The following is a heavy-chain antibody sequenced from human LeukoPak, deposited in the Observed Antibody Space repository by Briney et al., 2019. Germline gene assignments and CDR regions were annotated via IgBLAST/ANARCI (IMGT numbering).Heavy chain of an antibody. Sequence: ASVKVSCKASGGTFSSYAISWVRQAPGQGLVWMGRIIPIFGTANYAQKFQGRVTITTDESTNTAYMELSSLRSEDTAVYYCARAPIAVAGNFDYWGQGTLVTVSS. CDR1: GGTFSSYA. V-gene: IGHV1-69*05. J-gene: IGHJ4*02. CDR3: ARAPIAVAGNFDY. D-gene: IGHD6-19*01. CDR2: IIPIFGTA.